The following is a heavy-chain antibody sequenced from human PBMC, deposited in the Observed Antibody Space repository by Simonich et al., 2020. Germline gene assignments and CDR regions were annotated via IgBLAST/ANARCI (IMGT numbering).Heavy chain of an antibody. V-gene: IGHV1-2*02. J-gene: IGHJ6*03. D-gene: IGHD7-27*01. CDR2: SNPKSGGT. CDR1: GYTFTGYY. Sequence: QVQLVQSGAEVKKPGASVKVSCKASGYTFTGYYMHWVRQAPGQGLEGRGGSNPKSGGTNYAQKFQGRVTMTRDTSSSTAYMELSRLRSDDTAVYYCARGALTGDYYYMDVWGKGTTVTVSS. CDR3: ARGALTGDYYYMDV.